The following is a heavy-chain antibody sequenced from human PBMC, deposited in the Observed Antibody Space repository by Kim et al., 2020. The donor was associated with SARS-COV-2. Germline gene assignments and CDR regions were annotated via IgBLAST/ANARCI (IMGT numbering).Heavy chain of an antibody. CDR1: GGSISSGGYY. D-gene: IGHD5-18*01. J-gene: IGHJ6*02. CDR2: VYYSGFT. V-gene: IGHV4-31*03. CDR3: ARDVDTDSHGMDV. Sequence: SETLSLTCTVSGGSISSGGYYWTWIRQHPGKGLEWLGYVYYSGFTHYNPSLKSRVTISVDTSKDQFSLKLTSVTAADTAVYYCARDVDTDSHGMDVWGQGTTVTVSS.